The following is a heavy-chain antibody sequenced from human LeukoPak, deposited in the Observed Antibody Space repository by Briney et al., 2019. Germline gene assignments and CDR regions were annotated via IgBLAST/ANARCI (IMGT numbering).Heavy chain of an antibody. V-gene: IGHV4-34*01. CDR2: INHSGST. D-gene: IGHD2-2*01. CDR3: ARVLDCSSTSRYAEGDY. Sequence: SETLSLTCAVYGGSFSGYYWSWIRQPPGKGLEWIGEINHSGSTNYNPSLKSRVTISVDTSKNQFSLKLSSVTAADTAVYYCARVLDCSSTSRYAEGDYWGQGTLVTVSS. J-gene: IGHJ4*02. CDR1: GGSFSGYY.